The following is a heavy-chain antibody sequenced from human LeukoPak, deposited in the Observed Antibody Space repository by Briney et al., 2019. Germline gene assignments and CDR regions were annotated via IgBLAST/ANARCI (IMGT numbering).Heavy chain of an antibody. Sequence: MPSETLSLTCAVYGGSYWGYYWRWMRQPPGKGVEWSGEINHSGSSNYNPSLASRVTISVDMSRKQFSLGLNSATGADTGAYYCARLTGVPGGNYYYHYIDVWGKGTTVTVSS. D-gene: IGHD3-9*01. CDR1: GGSYWGYY. CDR2: INHSGSS. V-gene: IGHV4-34*01. J-gene: IGHJ6*03. CDR3: ARLTGVPGGNYYYHYIDV.